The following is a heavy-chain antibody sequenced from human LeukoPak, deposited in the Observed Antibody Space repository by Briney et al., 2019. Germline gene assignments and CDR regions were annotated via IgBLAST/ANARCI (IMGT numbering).Heavy chain of an antibody. CDR2: IYYSGST. CDR1: GGSISRYY. CDR3: ARDSKGGYRRNYFDY. J-gene: IGHJ4*02. V-gene: IGHV4-59*12. D-gene: IGHD3-22*01. Sequence: SETLSHTRTVSGGSISRYYWSCIPARPGERLESRGYIYYSGSTNYNPSLQCRVAISVDTSKNQFSVKLSSVTAADTAVYYCARDSKGGYRRNYFDYWGQGTLVTVSS.